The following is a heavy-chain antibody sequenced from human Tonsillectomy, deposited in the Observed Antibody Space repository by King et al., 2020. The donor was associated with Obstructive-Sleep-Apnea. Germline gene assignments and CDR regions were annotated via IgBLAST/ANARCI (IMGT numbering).Heavy chain of an antibody. CDR2: INHSGSA. CDR1: GGSFSVYS. CDR3: ASGEVYYGDYDY. J-gene: IGHJ4*02. D-gene: IGHD4-17*01. Sequence: VQLQQWGAGLLKPSETLSLTCAVYGGSFSVYSLSWIRQPPGKGLEWIGEINHSGSATYNPSLKNRVTISVDTSKNKFSLKLSSVTAADTAVYYCASGEVYYGDYDYWGQGTLVTVSS. V-gene: IGHV4-34*01.